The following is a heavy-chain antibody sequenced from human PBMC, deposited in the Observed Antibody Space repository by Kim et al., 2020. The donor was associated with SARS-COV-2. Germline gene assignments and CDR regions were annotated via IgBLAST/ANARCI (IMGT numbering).Heavy chain of an antibody. Sequence: SETLSLTCAVYGGSFSGYYWSWIRQPPGKGLEWIGEINHSGSTNYNPSLESRVTISVDTSKNQFSLKLSSVTAADTAVYYCARANYGSGSAYYFDYWGQGTLVTVSS. J-gene: IGHJ4*02. D-gene: IGHD3-10*01. CDR3: ARANYGSGSAYYFDY. V-gene: IGHV4-34*01. CDR2: INHSGST. CDR1: GGSFSGYY.